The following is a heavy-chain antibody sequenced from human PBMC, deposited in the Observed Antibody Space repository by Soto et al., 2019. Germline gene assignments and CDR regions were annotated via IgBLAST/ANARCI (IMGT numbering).Heavy chain of an antibody. CDR3: ARAIRYYYYYGMEV. Sequence: PSETLSLTCAFSVGSISSSNWWSWVRQPPGKGLEWIGEIYHSGSTNYNPSLKSRVTISVDKSKNQFSLKLSSVTAADTAVYYCARAIRYYYYYGMEVWGQGTTVNVSS. V-gene: IGHV4-4*02. CDR2: IYHSGST. CDR1: VGSISSSNW. J-gene: IGHJ6*01.